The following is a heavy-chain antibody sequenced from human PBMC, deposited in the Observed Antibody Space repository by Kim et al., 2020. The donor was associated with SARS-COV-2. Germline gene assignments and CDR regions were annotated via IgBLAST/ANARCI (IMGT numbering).Heavy chain of an antibody. CDR1: GGSISSGGYY. V-gene: IGHV4-31*03. CDR2: IYYSGST. Sequence: SETLSLTCTVSGGSISSGGYYWSWIRQHPGKGLEWIGYIYYSGSTYYNPSLKSRVTISVDTSKNQFSLKLSSVTAADTAVYYCARGGRFEVEAAGTRPAPSYYFDYWGQGTLVTVSS. J-gene: IGHJ4*02. CDR3: ARGGRFEVEAAGTRPAPSYYFDY. D-gene: IGHD6-13*01.